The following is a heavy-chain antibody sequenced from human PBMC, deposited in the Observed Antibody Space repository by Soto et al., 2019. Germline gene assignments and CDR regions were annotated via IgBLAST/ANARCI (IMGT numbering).Heavy chain of an antibody. V-gene: IGHV1-3*01. D-gene: IGHD3-10*01. CDR3: ARVPPWGNSAGDYYIQHYDS. CDR2: INGGSGNT. J-gene: IGHJ4*02. CDR1: GFTFTSYA. Sequence: ASVKVSCKSSGFTFTSYAIHWLRQAPGQRPQWMGWINGGSGNTKYSQDFQGRVTFTRDTFATTAYLELSSLRSEDTAVYYCARVPPWGNSAGDYYIQHYDSWGQGTPVTVSA.